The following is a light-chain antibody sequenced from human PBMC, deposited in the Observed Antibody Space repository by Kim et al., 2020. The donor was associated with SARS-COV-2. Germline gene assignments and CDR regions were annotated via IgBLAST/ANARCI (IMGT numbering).Light chain of an antibody. CDR2: GAS. CDR1: QSISNN. CDR3: KQYNKWPLT. V-gene: IGKV3-15*01. J-gene: IGKJ4*01. Sequence: ILMTQSPATLSMSPGERATLSCRASQSISNNIAWYQQKPGQAPRLLIYGASTRATGMPARFTGGGSGTEFTLTISSLQSEDSAVYYCKQYNKWPLTFGGGTKLEI.